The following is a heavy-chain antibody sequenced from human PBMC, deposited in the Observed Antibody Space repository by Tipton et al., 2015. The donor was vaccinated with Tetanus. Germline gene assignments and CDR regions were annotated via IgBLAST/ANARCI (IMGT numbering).Heavy chain of an antibody. CDR2: ISDSGTT. D-gene: IGHD2-15*01. J-gene: IGHJ6*02. Sequence: TLSLTCTVSGGAISGYYWSWIRQPPGRGLERIGYISDSGTTNFNPSLESRVAISVDTSNNQFSLKLSSVTTADTAIYFCAREQMLPTPEGYYYYYGVDVWGQGTTVTVSS. CDR1: GGAISGYY. V-gene: IGHV4-59*01. CDR3: AREQMLPTPEGYYYYYGVDV.